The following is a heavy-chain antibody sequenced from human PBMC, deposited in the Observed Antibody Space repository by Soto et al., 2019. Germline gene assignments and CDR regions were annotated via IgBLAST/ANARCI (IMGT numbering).Heavy chain of an antibody. V-gene: IGHV4-31*03. CDR2: IYYSGST. CDR3: ARVIKVVAAPDWFDP. D-gene: IGHD2-15*01. CDR1: GGSISSGGYY. Sequence: QVQLQESGPGLVKPSQTLSLTCTVSGGSISSGGYYWSWIRQHPGKGLEWIGYIYYSGSTYYNPSLKSRVTISVDTSKNQFSLKLSSVTAADTAVYYCARVIKVVAAPDWFDPWGQGTLVTVSS. J-gene: IGHJ5*02.